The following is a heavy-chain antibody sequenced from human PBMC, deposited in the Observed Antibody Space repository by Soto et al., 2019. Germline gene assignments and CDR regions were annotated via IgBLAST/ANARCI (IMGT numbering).Heavy chain of an antibody. J-gene: IGHJ4*02. D-gene: IGHD3-10*01. V-gene: IGHV3-11*05. Sequence: QVQLVESGGGLVKPGGSLRLSCEASGFTFSDYYMSWIRQTPGKGLEWVSYISTSSTYTNYADSVKVRFTISIDNAKNPLYLQRSSLRAEDTAVYYCARDRGFGSGSPDYWGQGTLVTVST. CDR3: ARDRGFGSGSPDY. CDR2: ISTSSTYT. CDR1: GFTFSDYY.